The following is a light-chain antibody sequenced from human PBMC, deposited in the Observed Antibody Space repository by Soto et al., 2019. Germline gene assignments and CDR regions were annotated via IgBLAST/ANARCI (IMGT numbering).Light chain of an antibody. CDR1: TSDVSIYNY. CDR3: CSYTSSTNYV. V-gene: IGLV2-14*01. CDR2: GVS. J-gene: IGLJ1*01. Sequence: QSVLTQPASVSGSPGQSITISCTGTTSDVSIYNYVSWYRQHPGKAPKLMIYGVSNRPSGVSNRFSGAKSGHTASLTISGLQVEDEADYYCCSYTSSTNYVFGPGTKVTVL.